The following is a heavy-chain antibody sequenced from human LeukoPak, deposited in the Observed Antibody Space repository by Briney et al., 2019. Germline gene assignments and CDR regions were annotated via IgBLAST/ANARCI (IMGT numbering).Heavy chain of an antibody. J-gene: IGHJ5*02. D-gene: IGHD2-21*02. CDR1: GGSISSYY. CDR2: IYYSGST. CDR3: ARDRSYCGGDCYNWFDP. Sequence: SETLSLTCTVSGGSISSYYWSWIRQPPGKGLEWIGYIYYSGSTNYNPSLKSRVTISVDTSKSQFSLKLSSVTAADTAVYYCARDRSYCGGDCYNWFDPWGQGTLVTVSS. V-gene: IGHV4-59*01.